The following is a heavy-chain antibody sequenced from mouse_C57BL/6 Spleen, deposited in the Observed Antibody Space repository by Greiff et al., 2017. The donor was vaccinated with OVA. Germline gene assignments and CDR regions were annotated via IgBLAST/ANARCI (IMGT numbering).Heavy chain of an antibody. J-gene: IGHJ4*01. CDR1: GYTFTSYW. CDR2: IDPSDSYT. Sequence: VQLQQPGAELVMPGASVKLSCKASGYTFTSYWMHWVKQRPGQGLEWIGEIDPSDSYTNYNQKFKGKSTLTVDKSSSTAYMQLSSLTSEDSAVYYCAREKRGYEDAMDYWGQGTSVTVSS. V-gene: IGHV1-69*01. CDR3: AREKRGYEDAMDY. D-gene: IGHD2-2*01.